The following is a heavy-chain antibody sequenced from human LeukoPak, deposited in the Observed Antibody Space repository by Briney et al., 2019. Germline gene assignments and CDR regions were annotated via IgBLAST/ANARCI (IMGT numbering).Heavy chain of an antibody. CDR1: GGTFSSYA. CDR3: ARLPVVVVAYQRSWFDP. Sequence: ASVKVSCKASGGTFSSYAISWVRQAPGQGLEWMGGIIPIFGTANYAQKFQGRVTITADESTSTAYMELSSLRSEDTAVYYCARLPVVVVAYQRSWFDPWGQGTLVTVSS. CDR2: IIPIFGTA. V-gene: IGHV1-69*13. J-gene: IGHJ5*02. D-gene: IGHD3-22*01.